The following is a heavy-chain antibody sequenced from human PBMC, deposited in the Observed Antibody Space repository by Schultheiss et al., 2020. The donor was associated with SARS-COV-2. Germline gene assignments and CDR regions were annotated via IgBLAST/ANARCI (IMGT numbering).Heavy chain of an antibody. CDR2: IYYSGST. CDR3: ARRMFYYYGMDV. Sequence: LSLTCSVSGGSIRNSGHNWGWIRQPPGKGLEWIGNIYYSGSTYDNPSLKSRVTISVDTSKNQFSLNLTSVTAADTAVYFCARRMFYYYGMDVWGQGTTVTVSS. D-gene: IGHD3-10*02. J-gene: IGHJ6*02. CDR1: GGSIRNSGHN. V-gene: IGHV4-39*07.